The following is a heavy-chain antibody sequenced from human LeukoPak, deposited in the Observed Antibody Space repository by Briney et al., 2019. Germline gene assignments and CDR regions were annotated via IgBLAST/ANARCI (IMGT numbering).Heavy chain of an antibody. CDR1: GGSISSDY. CDR3: ARSSSSWDSDAFDI. CDR2: VYYSGST. V-gene: IGHV4-59*01. J-gene: IGHJ3*02. Sequence: SETLSLTCTVSGGSISSDYWSWIRQPPGKGLEWIGRVYYSGSTNYNPSLKSRVTISVDTSKNQFSLKLSSVTAADTAVYYCARSSSSWDSDAFDIWGQGTMVTVSS. D-gene: IGHD6-13*01.